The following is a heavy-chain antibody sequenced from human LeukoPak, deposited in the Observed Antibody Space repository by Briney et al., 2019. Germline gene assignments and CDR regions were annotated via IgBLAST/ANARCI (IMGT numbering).Heavy chain of an antibody. J-gene: IGHJ4*02. V-gene: IGHV3-64*04. CDR1: GFPFSAYI. CDR2: IRGNGGTA. D-gene: IGHD3-22*01. CDR3: AKSTTKAHYYDSSGYPY. Sequence: GGSLRLSCSASGFPFSAYIMHWVRQAPGKGLEYVSAIRGNGGTAYSADSVKGRFTISRDNSKNTLYLQMNSLRAEDTAVYYCAKSTTKAHYYDSSGYPYWGQGTLVTVSS.